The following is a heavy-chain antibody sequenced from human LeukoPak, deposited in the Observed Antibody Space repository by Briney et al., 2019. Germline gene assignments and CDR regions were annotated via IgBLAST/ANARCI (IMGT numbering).Heavy chain of an antibody. CDR2: IYPADSDT. D-gene: IGHD2-15*01. J-gene: IGHJ4*02. Sequence: GESLKISCKGSGYSFTNYWIDWVRQMPGKGLEWMGIIYPADSDTRYSPSFQGQVTISVDKSISTAYLQWSSLKASDIAMYYCARQVCSGGTCYLDYWGQGTLVTVSS. CDR1: GYSFTNYW. V-gene: IGHV5-51*01. CDR3: ARQVCSGGTCYLDY.